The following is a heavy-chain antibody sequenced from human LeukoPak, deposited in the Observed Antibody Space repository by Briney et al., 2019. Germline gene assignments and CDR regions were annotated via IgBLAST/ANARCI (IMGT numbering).Heavy chain of an antibody. CDR3: ATSPYYYDSSGYLVY. V-gene: IGHV1-24*01. J-gene: IGHJ4*02. Sequence: ASVKVSCKVSGYTLTELSMHWVRQAPGKGLEWMGGFDPEDGETIYAQKFQGRVTMTEDTPTDTAYMELSSLRSEDTAVYYCATSPYYYDSSGYLVYWGQGTLVTVSS. D-gene: IGHD3-22*01. CDR1: GYTLTELS. CDR2: FDPEDGET.